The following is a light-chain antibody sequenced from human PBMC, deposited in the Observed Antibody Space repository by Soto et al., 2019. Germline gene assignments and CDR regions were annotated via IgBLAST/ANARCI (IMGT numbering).Light chain of an antibody. V-gene: IGLV1-51*01. CDR2: DII. J-gene: IGLJ2*01. CDR1: SSNIGKNY. CDR3: GTWESSLSAVV. Sequence: QSVLTQPPSVSAAPGQKVTISCSGSSSNIGKNYVSWYQQLPGTAPKLLIYDIINRPSGIPDRFSGSKSGTSATLGITGLQTGDEADYYRGTWESSLSAVVFGGGTKLTVL.